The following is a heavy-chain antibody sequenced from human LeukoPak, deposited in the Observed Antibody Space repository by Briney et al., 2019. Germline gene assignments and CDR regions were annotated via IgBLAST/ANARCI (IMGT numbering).Heavy chain of an antibody. Sequence: PGGSLRLSCGASGFTFNNYAMAWVRQAPGKGLEWVSDISASGANTYYTDSVKGRFTISRDNSKNTLYLQMNSLRDEDTAVYYCAREDYDSSGVDYWGQGTLVTVSS. CDR2: ISASGANT. D-gene: IGHD3-22*01. CDR1: GFTFNNYA. J-gene: IGHJ4*02. CDR3: AREDYDSSGVDY. V-gene: IGHV3-23*01.